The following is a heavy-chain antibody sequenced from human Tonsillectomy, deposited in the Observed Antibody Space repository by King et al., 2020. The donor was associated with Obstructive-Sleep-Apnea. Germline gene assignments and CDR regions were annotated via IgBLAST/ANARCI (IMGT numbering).Heavy chain of an antibody. CDR1: GFTFSSYA. V-gene: IGHV3-30-3*01. D-gene: IGHD6-13*01. Sequence: VQLVESGGGVVQPGRSLRLSCAASGFTFSSYAMHWVRQAPGKGLEWVAVISYDGSNKFYADSVKGRFTISRDNSKNTLYLQMNSLRAEDTAVYYCATEGPKYSSSWYGALSFDHWGQGTLVTVSS. CDR3: ATEGPKYSSSWYGALSFDH. CDR2: ISYDGSNK. J-gene: IGHJ4*02.